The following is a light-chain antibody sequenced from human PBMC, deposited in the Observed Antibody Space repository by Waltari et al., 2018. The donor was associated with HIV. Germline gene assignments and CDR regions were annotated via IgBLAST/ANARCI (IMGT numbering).Light chain of an antibody. V-gene: IGLV2-8*01. Sequence: QSALTQPPSASGSLGQSVTISCPGTSSDVCGYNYVSWYQQYPGEAPKLIIYDVNKRPSGVPDRFSGSKSGNTASLTVSGLQGEDEAQYYCSAYAGSNNLVLFGGGTKLTVL. CDR2: DVN. CDR1: SSDVCGYNY. CDR3: SAYAGSNNLVL. J-gene: IGLJ2*01.